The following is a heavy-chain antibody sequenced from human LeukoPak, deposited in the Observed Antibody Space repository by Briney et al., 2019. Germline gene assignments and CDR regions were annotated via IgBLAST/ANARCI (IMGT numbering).Heavy chain of an antibody. CDR1: GFTFDDYA. D-gene: IGHD4-17*01. J-gene: IGHJ3*02. CDR3: AKDRYGDHAADAFDI. Sequence: GGSLRLSCAASGFTFDDYAMHWVRQAPGKGLEWVSGISWNSGSIGYADSVKGRFTISRDNAKNSLYLQMNSLRAEDTALYYCAKDRYGDHAADAFDIWGQGTMVTVSS. V-gene: IGHV3-9*01. CDR2: ISWNSGSI.